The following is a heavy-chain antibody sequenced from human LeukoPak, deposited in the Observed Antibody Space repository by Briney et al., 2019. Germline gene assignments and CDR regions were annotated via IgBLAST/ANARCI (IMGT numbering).Heavy chain of an antibody. CDR3: AKDGYSGYDFAAGFDY. D-gene: IGHD5-12*01. Sequence: GGSLRLSCAASGFTFSSYGMHWVRQAPGKGLEWVAFIRYDGSNKYYADSVKGRFTIFRDNSKNTLYLQMNSLRAEDTAVYYCAKDGYSGYDFAAGFDYWGQGTLVTVSS. CDR1: GFTFSSYG. J-gene: IGHJ4*02. CDR2: IRYDGSNK. V-gene: IGHV3-30*02.